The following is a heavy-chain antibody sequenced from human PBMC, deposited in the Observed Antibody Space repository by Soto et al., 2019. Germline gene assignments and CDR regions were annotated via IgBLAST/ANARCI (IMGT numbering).Heavy chain of an antibody. J-gene: IGHJ4*02. D-gene: IGHD1-26*01. Sequence: APTPRKATQPVTLTCTFSGFPHRTSGEGVGWIRQPPGKALEWLALIYWDDDKRYSPSLKSRLTITKDTSKNQVVLTMTNMDPVDTATYYCAHHFSYSGSYMEFDYWGQGTLVTVSS. CDR3: AHHFSYSGSYMEFDY. CDR2: IYWDDDK. CDR1: GFPHRTSGEG. V-gene: IGHV2-5*02.